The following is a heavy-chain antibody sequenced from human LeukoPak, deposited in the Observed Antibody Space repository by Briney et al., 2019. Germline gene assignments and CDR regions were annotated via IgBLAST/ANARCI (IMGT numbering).Heavy chain of an antibody. D-gene: IGHD2-2*01. V-gene: IGHV3-48*03. CDR3: ATDYASDY. CDR1: GFTFSRYE. CDR2: ISRSGDTI. Sequence: GGSLRLSCAASGFTFSRYEMNWVRQAPGKGLEWVSYISRSGDTIYFADSVKGRFTTSRDNAKNSLYLQMSSLRAEDTAVCYCATDYASDYWGQGTLVTVSS. J-gene: IGHJ4*02.